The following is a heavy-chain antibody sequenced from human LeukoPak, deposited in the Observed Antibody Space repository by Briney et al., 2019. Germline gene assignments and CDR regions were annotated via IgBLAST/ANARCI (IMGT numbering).Heavy chain of an antibody. D-gene: IGHD2-8*01. Sequence: GGSLRLSCAASGFTFSSYGMHWVRQAPGKGLEWVAVISYDGSNKYYADSVKGRFTISRDNSKNTLYLQMNSLRAEDTAVYYCAKDLYVDYWGQGTLVTVSS. V-gene: IGHV3-30*18. CDR3: AKDLYVDY. CDR1: GFTFSSYG. CDR2: ISYDGSNK. J-gene: IGHJ4*02.